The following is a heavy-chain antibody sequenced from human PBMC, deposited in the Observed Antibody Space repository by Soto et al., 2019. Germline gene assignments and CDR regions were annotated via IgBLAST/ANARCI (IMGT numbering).Heavy chain of an antibody. Sequence: GGSLRLSCAASGFTFSNAWMSWVRQAPGKGLEWVGRIKSKTGGGTTDYAAPVKGRFTISRDDSKNTLYLQMNSLKTEDTAVYYCTTDLTTVTVYGMDVWGQGTTVTVSS. D-gene: IGHD4-4*01. V-gene: IGHV3-15*01. CDR3: TTDLTTVTVYGMDV. CDR1: GFTFSNAW. CDR2: IKSKTGGGTT. J-gene: IGHJ6*02.